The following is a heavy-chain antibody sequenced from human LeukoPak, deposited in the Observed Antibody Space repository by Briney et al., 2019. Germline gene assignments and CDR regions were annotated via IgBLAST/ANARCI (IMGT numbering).Heavy chain of an antibody. D-gene: IGHD4-11*01. J-gene: IGHJ4*02. Sequence: GGSLRLSCAASGFTFISYVMHWVRQAPGKGLEWVAFIPYDGSKNSYTDSVKGRFTISRDNSRNTLYLQMNTLRAEDTAVYYCAKDGGNYEFDYWGQGTLVTVSA. V-gene: IGHV3-30*02. CDR2: IPYDGSKN. CDR3: AKDGGNYEFDY. CDR1: GFTFISYV.